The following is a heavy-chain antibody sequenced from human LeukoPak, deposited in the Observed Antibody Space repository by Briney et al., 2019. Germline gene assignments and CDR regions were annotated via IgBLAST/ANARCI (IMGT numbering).Heavy chain of an antibody. CDR1: GGSISRSRYY. CDR3: ARGGGGVWFGEDHYYFDY. D-gene: IGHD3-10*01. Sequence: SETLSLTCTVAGGSISRSRYYWGWIRQPPGKGLEWIGSLYYRGNTNYNPSLQGRLTISEHTSKNQSSRKSSSVTAADTAVYYCARGGGGVWFGEDHYYFDYWDQGTLVTVSS. CDR2: LYYRGNT. J-gene: IGHJ4*02. V-gene: IGHV4-39*07.